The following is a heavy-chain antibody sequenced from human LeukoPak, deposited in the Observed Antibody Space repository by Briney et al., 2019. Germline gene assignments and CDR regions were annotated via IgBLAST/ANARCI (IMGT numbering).Heavy chain of an antibody. Sequence: PGRSLRLSCAASGFTFDDYAMHWVRQAPGKGLEWVSGISWNSGSIGYADSVKGRFTISRDNAKNSLYLQMNSLRAEDMALYYCAKGSRSDIVVVPTDYWGQGTLVTVSS. J-gene: IGHJ4*02. CDR2: ISWNSGSI. CDR3: AKGSRSDIVVVPTDY. CDR1: GFTFDDYA. D-gene: IGHD2-2*01. V-gene: IGHV3-9*03.